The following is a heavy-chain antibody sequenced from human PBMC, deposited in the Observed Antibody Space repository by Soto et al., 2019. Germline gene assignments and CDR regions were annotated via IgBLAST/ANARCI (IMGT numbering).Heavy chain of an antibody. V-gene: IGHV1-8*01. CDR3: SRVWGTIDY. J-gene: IGHJ4*02. D-gene: IGHD3-16*01. CDR1: GYTFTNYD. CDR2: MNPNSGNT. Sequence: QVQLVQSGAEVKKPGASVKVSCKTSGYTFTNYDINWVRQATGQGLEWMGWMNPNSGNTGSTQKFQGRITMTRDTSIGTAYMELTSRGSEDTAVYYCSRVWGTIDYWGQGTLVTVSS.